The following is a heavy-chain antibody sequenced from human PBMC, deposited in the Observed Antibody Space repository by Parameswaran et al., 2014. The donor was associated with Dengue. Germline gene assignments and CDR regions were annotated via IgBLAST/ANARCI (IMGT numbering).Heavy chain of an antibody. CDR1: GYTFTGYY. Sequence: PGASVKVSCKASGYTFTGYYMHWVRQAPGQGLEWMGWINPNSGGTNYAQKFQGRVTMTRDTSISTAYMELSRLRSDDTAVYYCARGWYYDSSGYGFDYWGQGTLVTVSS. CDR2: INPNSGGT. J-gene: IGHJ4*02. D-gene: IGHD3-22*01. CDR3: ARGWYYDSSGYGFDY. V-gene: IGHV1-2*02.